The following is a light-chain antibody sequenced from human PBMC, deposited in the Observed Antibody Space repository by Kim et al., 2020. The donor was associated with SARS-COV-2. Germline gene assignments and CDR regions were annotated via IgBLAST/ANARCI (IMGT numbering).Light chain of an antibody. J-gene: IGKJ1*01. CDR1: HSVGSN. CDR2: GAY. CDR3: QQYNNWPPWT. V-gene: IGKV3-15*01. Sequence: EIVMTQSPATLSVSPGERATLFCRASHSVGSNLAWYQQKPGQAPRLLIYGAYTRATGIAARFSGSGYGTEFTLTISSLQSEDFAVYYCQQYNNWPPWTFGQGTKVDIK.